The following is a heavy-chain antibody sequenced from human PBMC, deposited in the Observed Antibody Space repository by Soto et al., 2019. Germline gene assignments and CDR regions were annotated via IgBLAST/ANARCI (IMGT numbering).Heavy chain of an antibody. CDR2: MSYDGSSK. Sequence: LRLSCAASGFNFSSFGMHWVRQAPGKGLEWVALMSYDGSSKYYQDSLKGRFTISRDKSKNTLYLQMSSLRVEDTAVYYCAKDRGWSSADLEYWGQGTLVTVSS. CDR1: GFNFSSFG. V-gene: IGHV3-30*18. D-gene: IGHD6-19*01. CDR3: AKDRGWSSADLEY. J-gene: IGHJ4*02.